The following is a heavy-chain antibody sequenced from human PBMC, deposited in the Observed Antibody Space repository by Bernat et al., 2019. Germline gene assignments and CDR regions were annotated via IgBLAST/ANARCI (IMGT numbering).Heavy chain of an antibody. CDR1: GFTFSSYA. V-gene: IGHV3-30-3*01. CDR2: ISYDGSNN. CDR3: ARARYYYDSSGYYYYFDY. D-gene: IGHD3-22*01. Sequence: QVQLVESGGGVVQPGRSLRLSCAASGFTFSSYAMHWVRQAPGKGLEWVAVISYDGSNNYYADSVKGRFTISRDNSKNTLYLQMNSLSAEDTAVYYCARARYYYDSSGYYYYFDYWGQGTLVTVSS. J-gene: IGHJ4*02.